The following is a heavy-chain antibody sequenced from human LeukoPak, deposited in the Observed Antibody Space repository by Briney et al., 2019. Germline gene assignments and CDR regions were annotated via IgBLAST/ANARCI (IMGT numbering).Heavy chain of an antibody. V-gene: IGHV3-48*04. CDR2: ISSSGSTI. CDR1: GFTFSSYS. CDR3: ARDDYGSGSYYKGGFDY. Sequence: GGSLRLSCAASGFTFSSYSMNWVRQAPGKGLEWVSYISSSGSTIYYADSVKGRFTISRDNAKNSLYLQMNSLRAEDTAVYYCARDDYGSGSYYKGGFDYWGQGTLVTVSS. J-gene: IGHJ4*02. D-gene: IGHD3-10*01.